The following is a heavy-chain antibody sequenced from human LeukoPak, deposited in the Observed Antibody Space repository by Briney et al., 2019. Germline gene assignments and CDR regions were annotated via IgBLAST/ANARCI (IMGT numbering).Heavy chain of an antibody. V-gene: IGHV4-38-2*02. CDR3: ARDRYDYVWGSYRSFDY. Sequence: PSETLSLTCTVSGYSISSGYYWGWIRQPPGKGLEWIGSIYHSGSTYYNPSLKSRVTISVDTSKNQFSLKLSSVTAADTAVYYCARDRYDYVWGSYRSFDYWGQGTLVTVSS. CDR1: GYSISSGYY. CDR2: IYHSGST. D-gene: IGHD3-16*02. J-gene: IGHJ4*02.